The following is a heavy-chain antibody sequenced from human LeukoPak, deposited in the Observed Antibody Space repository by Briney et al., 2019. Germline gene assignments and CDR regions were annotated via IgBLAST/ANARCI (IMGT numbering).Heavy chain of an antibody. V-gene: IGHV1-18*01. D-gene: IGHD3-22*01. CDR1: GYTFTSYG. CDR2: ISAYNGNT. J-gene: IGHJ3*02. CDR3: ARAPSITMIVVATWAFDI. Sequence: ASVKVSCKASGYTFTSYGISWERQAPGQGLEWMGLISAYNGNTNYAQKLQGRVTMTTDTSTSTAYMELRSLRSDDTAVYYCARAPSITMIVVATWAFDIWGQGTMVTVSS.